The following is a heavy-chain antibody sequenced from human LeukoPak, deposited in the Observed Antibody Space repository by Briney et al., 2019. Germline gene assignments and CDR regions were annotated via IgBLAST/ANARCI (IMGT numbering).Heavy chain of an antibody. D-gene: IGHD6-19*01. CDR2: GDYSGGT. Sequence: SEALSLTCTVSGDSFSSVTDYWAWIRQPPGKGLEWIASGDYSGGTYYNPSLESRVAISADMSKNQFSLKLTSVTGADTAVYYCAGERGEEYSSGWYKRNYFDNWGQGIRVTVSS. V-gene: IGHV4-39*07. CDR3: AGERGEEYSSGWYKRNYFDN. CDR1: GDSFSSVTDY. J-gene: IGHJ4*02.